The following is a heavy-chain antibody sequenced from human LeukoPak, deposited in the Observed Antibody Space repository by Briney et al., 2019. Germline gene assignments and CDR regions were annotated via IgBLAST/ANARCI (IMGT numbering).Heavy chain of an antibody. D-gene: IGHD3-10*01. V-gene: IGHV4-39*01. Sequence: SETLSLTCTVSGGSISGSSYYWGWIRQPPGKGLEWIGSIYYSGSTYYNPSLKSRVTISVDTSKNQFSLKLSSVTAADTAVYYCARRYLWFEDYWGQGTLVTVSS. CDR1: GGSISGSSYY. CDR3: ARRYLWFEDY. J-gene: IGHJ4*02. CDR2: IYYSGST.